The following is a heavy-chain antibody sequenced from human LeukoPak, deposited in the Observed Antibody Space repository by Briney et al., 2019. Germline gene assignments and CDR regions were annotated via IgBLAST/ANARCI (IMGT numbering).Heavy chain of an antibody. CDR2: INPNSGGT. CDR3: ARPHEGFTIFGVVI. CDR1: GYTFTGYY. V-gene: IGHV1-2*02. Sequence: GASVKVSCKASGYTFTGYYMHWVRQAPGQGLEWMGWINPNSGGTNYAQKFQGRVTMTRDTSISTVYTELSRLRSDDTAVYYCARPHEGFTIFGVVIWGQGTLVTVSS. D-gene: IGHD3-3*01. J-gene: IGHJ4*02.